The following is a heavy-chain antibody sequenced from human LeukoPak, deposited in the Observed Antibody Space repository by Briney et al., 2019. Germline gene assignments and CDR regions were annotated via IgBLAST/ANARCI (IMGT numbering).Heavy chain of an antibody. CDR2: ISYDGSNK. V-gene: IGHV3-30*18. CDR1: GFTFSSYG. CDR3: AKDAQNYYASGSHIGPFHY. Sequence: GRSLRLSCAASGFTFSSYGMHWVRQAPGKGLEWVAVISYDGSNKYYADSVKGRFTISRDNSKNTLYLQMNSLRAEDTAVYYCAKDAQNYYASGSHIGPFHYWGQGTLVTVSS. D-gene: IGHD3-10*01. J-gene: IGHJ4*02.